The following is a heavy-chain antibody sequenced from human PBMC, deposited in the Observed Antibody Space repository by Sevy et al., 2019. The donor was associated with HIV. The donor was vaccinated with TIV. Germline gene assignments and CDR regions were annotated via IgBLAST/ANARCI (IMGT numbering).Heavy chain of an antibody. CDR1: DGSFSGYY. D-gene: IGHD2-2*01. CDR2: ISESGIT. Sequence: SETLSLTCAVHDGSFSGYYWNWIRQLPGKGLEWIGEISESGITYYNPSLKSRVTISVDTSKKQFSLKLNSVTVADTAVYFCARSPPVVVVPGAPSWFDPWGQGTLVTVSS. V-gene: IGHV4-34*01. CDR3: ARSPPVVVVPGAPSWFDP. J-gene: IGHJ5*02.